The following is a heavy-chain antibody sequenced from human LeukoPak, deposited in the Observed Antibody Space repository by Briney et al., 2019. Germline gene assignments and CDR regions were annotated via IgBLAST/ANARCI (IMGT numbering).Heavy chain of an antibody. V-gene: IGHV1-2*02. D-gene: IGHD3-3*01. CDR2: INPNSGGT. CDR3: ARGGYDFVYYYYGMDV. Sequence: ASVKVSCKTSGYTFTDYFVHWVRQAPGQGLEWMGWINPNSGGTEYAQKFQGRVTMTRDTSISTAYMELSRLRSDDTAVYYCARGGYDFVYYYYGMDVWGQGTTVTVSS. CDR1: GYTFTDYF. J-gene: IGHJ6*02.